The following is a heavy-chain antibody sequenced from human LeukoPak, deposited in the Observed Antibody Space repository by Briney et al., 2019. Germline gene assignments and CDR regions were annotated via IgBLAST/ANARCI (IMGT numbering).Heavy chain of an antibody. Sequence: GGSLRLSCAASGFTFSSYGMHWVRQAPGKGLVWVAVIWYDGSNKYYADSVKGRFTISRDNSKNTLYLQMNSLRAEDTAVYYCARERRKSIAAAGAYHWGQGTLVTVSS. V-gene: IGHV3-33*01. D-gene: IGHD6-13*01. CDR2: IWYDGSNK. J-gene: IGHJ5*02. CDR3: ARERRKSIAAAGAYH. CDR1: GFTFSSYG.